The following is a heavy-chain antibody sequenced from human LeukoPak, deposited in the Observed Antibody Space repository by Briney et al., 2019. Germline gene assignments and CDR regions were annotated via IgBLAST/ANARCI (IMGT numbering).Heavy chain of an antibody. Sequence: GGSLRLSCVASGFTFSSYPMHWVRQAPGKGLEYVSVISGDGSRTYYTNSVKGRFTISRDSSKNTLYLQMGSLRDEDMAVYYCAREEPAGSTDYWGQGTLVTVSS. J-gene: IGHJ4*02. CDR2: ISGDGSRT. CDR3: AREEPAGSTDY. CDR1: GFTFSSYP. D-gene: IGHD1-14*01. V-gene: IGHV3-64*01.